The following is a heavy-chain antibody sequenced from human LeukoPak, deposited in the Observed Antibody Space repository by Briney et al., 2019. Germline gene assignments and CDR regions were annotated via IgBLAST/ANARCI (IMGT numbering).Heavy chain of an antibody. CDR2: IYYSGST. D-gene: IGHD3-10*01. CDR3: ARHYYGSGSYYNFDY. V-gene: IGHV4-59*01. Sequence: SETLSLTCTVSVGSLSSYYWSWIRQPPGKGLEWIGYIYYSGSTNYNPSLKSRVTISVDTSKNQFSLKLSSVTAADTAVYYCARHYYGSGSYYNFDYWGQGTLVTVSS. CDR1: VGSLSSYY. J-gene: IGHJ4*02.